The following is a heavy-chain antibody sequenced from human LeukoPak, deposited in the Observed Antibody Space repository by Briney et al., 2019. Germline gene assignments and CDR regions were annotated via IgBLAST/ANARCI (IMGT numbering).Heavy chain of an antibody. V-gene: IGHV4-38-2*02. J-gene: IGHJ4*02. CDR1: GYSISSGYS. Sequence: SETLSLTCVVSGYSISSGYSWGWIRQPPGKGLEWIGSIYHSGSTYYNPSLKSRVTISVDTPKNHFSLKLSSVTAADTAVYYCARDRDIVVVPAVRFDYWGQGTLVTVSS. CDR3: ARDRDIVVVPAVRFDY. CDR2: IYHSGST. D-gene: IGHD2-2*01.